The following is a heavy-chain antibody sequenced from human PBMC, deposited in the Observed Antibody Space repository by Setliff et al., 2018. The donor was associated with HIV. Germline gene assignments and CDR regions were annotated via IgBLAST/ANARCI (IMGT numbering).Heavy chain of an antibody. V-gene: IGHV4-34*01. CDR2: IKHTGST. J-gene: IGHJ5*02. CDR1: GESFSGYS. Sequence: SETLSLTCAVSGESFSGYSWNWIRQPPGKGLEWIGKIKHTGSTDYSPSFKSRVTLSVDTSENRFSLKLTSLTAADTAVYYCARGGGPTIFGLDPWGQGALVTVSS. D-gene: IGHD3-3*01. CDR3: ARGGGPTIFGLDP.